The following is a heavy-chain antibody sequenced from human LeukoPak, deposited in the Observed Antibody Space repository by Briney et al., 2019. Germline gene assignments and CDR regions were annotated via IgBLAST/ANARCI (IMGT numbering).Heavy chain of an antibody. CDR2: ISSSSSSYI. Sequence: GGSLRLSCAASGFTFSSYSMNWVRQAPGKGLEWVSSISSSSSSYIYYADSVKGRFTISRDNAKNSLYLRMNSLRAEDTAVYYCARDDNYYDSSGYYSTFDYWGQGTLVTVSS. CDR3: ARDDNYYDSSGYYSTFDY. V-gene: IGHV3-21*01. CDR1: GFTFSSYS. D-gene: IGHD3-22*01. J-gene: IGHJ4*02.